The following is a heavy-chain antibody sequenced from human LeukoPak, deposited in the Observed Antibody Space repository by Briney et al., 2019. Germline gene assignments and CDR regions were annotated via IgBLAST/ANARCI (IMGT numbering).Heavy chain of an antibody. CDR1: GFTFSDYY. Sequence: GGSLRLSCVASGFTFSDYYMSWIRQAPGKGLEWVSYIPSTSSYTSYADSVRGRFTISRDNAKNSLYLQMNSLRGDDTAVYYCARDTRLYSGSGSYFLDYWGQGTLVTVSS. CDR2: IPSTSSYT. V-gene: IGHV3-11*05. J-gene: IGHJ4*02. D-gene: IGHD3-10*01. CDR3: ARDTRLYSGSGSYFLDY.